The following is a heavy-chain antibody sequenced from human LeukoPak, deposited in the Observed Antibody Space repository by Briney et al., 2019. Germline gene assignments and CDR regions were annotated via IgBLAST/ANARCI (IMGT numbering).Heavy chain of an antibody. CDR1: KFTFSSYG. Sequence: PGGSLRLSCAASKFTFSSYGMHWVRQAPGKGLEWVAFIRYDGTSKYYADSVKGRFTVSRDNSKNTLSLQMNSLRIEDTAVYYCAKSMDILTGYLWSLDYWGQGTLVTASS. V-gene: IGHV3-30*02. CDR3: AKSMDILTGYLWSLDY. D-gene: IGHD3-9*01. J-gene: IGHJ4*02. CDR2: IRYDGTSK.